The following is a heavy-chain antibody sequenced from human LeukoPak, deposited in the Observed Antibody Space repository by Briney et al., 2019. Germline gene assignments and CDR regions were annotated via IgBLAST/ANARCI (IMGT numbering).Heavy chain of an antibody. CDR1: GFTFSSYA. CDR3: ARGASSRGVIYY. D-gene: IGHD3-10*01. V-gene: IGHV3-30*01. J-gene: IGHJ4*02. CDR2: ISYDGSNK. Sequence: GRSLRLSCAASGFTFSSYAMHWVRQAPGKGLEGVAVISYDGSNKYYAASVKGRFTISRDNSKNTLYLQMNSLRAEDTAVYYCARGASSRGVIYYWGQGTLVTVSS.